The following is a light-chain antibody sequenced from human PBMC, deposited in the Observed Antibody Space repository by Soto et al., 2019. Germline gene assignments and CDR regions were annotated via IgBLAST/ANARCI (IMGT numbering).Light chain of an antibody. CDR3: QQYNTFWT. CDR1: QGISSF. Sequence: DIQLTQSPSFLSASAGDRVTITCRASQGISSFLAWYQQKPGRAPKLLIYDVSSLESGVPSRFSGSGSGTEFTLTISSLQPDDVATYYCQQYNTFWTFGQGTKVDIK. CDR2: DVS. V-gene: IGKV1-9*01. J-gene: IGKJ1*01.